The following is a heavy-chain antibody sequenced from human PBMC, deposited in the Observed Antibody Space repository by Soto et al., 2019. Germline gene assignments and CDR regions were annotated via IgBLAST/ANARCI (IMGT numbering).Heavy chain of an antibody. V-gene: IGHV1-69*01. J-gene: IGHJ4*02. CDR3: ATTPFNMASAGSYYFDS. Sequence: QVKLVQTGTEVKRPGSSVKVSCKASGGTFSNYGLSWVRQAPGHGLQWMGGIIRLFGTLHNAREFQDRVTITADQSTGTASMALRSLTYDDTAVYFCATTPFNMASAGSYYFDSWGQGILVTVSS. CDR2: IIRLFGTL. CDR1: GGTFSNYG. D-gene: IGHD6-13*01.